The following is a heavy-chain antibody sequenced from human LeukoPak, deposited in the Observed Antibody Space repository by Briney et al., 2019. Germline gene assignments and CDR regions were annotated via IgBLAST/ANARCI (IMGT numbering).Heavy chain of an antibody. CDR1: GDSLTSGDYY. J-gene: IGHJ4*02. V-gene: IGHV4-30-4*01. CDR3: VRGAGYDYVWGKTYYFDH. D-gene: IGHD3-16*01. CDR2: IYDSGLT. Sequence: PSQTLSLTCTVSGDSLTSGDYYWNWIRQTPGKGLEWIGYIYDSGLTYFNPSLGSRLSMSVETSSNQFSLKLSSVTAADTAVYFCVRGAGYDYVWGKTYYFDHWGRGTLVTVSS.